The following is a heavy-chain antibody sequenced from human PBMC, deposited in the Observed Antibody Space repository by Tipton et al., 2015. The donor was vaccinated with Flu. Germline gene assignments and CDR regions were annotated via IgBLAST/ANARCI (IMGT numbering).Heavy chain of an antibody. CDR1: GFTFDDYA. Sequence: SLRLSCGASGFTFDDYAMHWVRQAPGKGLEWVSGISWNGGGVGYADSVKGRFTISRDNGKNSLYLQMNSLRAEDTALYYCTKNGRVYTSLNTYYFDYWGRGTLVTVSS. CDR3: TKNGRVYTSLNTYYFDY. V-gene: IGHV3-9*01. D-gene: IGHD6-13*01. CDR2: ISWNGGGV. J-gene: IGHJ4*01.